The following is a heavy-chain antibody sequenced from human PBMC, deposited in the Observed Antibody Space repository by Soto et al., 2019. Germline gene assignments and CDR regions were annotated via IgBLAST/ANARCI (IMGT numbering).Heavy chain of an antibody. CDR3: AITHPPNCSSTSCYTSYYYYGMDV. V-gene: IGHV1-2*04. Sequence: ASVKVSCKASGYTFTGYYMNWVRQAPGQGLEWMGWINPNSGGTNYAQKFQGWVNMTRDTSISTAYMELSRLRSDDTAVYYCAITHPPNCSSTSCYTSYYYYGMDVWGQGTTVTVSS. CDR2: INPNSGGT. J-gene: IGHJ6*02. D-gene: IGHD2-2*02. CDR1: GYTFTGYY.